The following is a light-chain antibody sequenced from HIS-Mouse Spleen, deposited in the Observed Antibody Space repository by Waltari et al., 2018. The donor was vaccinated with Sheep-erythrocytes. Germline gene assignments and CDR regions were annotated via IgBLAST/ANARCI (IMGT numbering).Light chain of an antibody. Sequence: SYELTQPPSVSVSPGQTARITCSGDALPKNYAYWYQQKSGQAPVLVIYEDSKRPAGIPEGFSGSSSGTMATLTISGAQVEDEADYYCYSTDSSCNHYVFGTGTKVTVL. CDR2: EDS. CDR1: ALPKNY. V-gene: IGLV3-10*01. J-gene: IGLJ1*01. CDR3: YSTDSSCNHYV.